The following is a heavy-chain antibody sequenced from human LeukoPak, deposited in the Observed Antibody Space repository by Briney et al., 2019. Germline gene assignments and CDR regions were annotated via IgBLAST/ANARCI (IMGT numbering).Heavy chain of an antibody. CDR3: ARARGGRYGMDV. J-gene: IGHJ6*02. D-gene: IGHD3-10*01. V-gene: IGHV4-31*03. Sequence: SETLSLTCTVSGDSISSGSYYWSWIRQHPGKGLEYIGNIYYSGSTYYNPSLKSRVTISVDTSKNQFSLKLKSVTAADTAVYYCARARGGRYGMDVWGQGTTVTVSS. CDR2: IYYSGST. CDR1: GDSISSGSYY.